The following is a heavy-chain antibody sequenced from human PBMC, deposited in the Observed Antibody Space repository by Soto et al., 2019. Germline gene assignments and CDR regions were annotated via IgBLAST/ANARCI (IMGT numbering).Heavy chain of an antibody. CDR3: AKVHGSGTYYNFPDY. V-gene: IGHV3-23*01. CDR1: GFTFGTYA. J-gene: IGHJ4*02. Sequence: PGGSLRLSCAASGFTFGTYAMSWVRQAPGKGLEWVSTISDSGASTYYAASVKGRFTISRDNSKNTLYLLMNSLSAEDTAPYYCAKVHGSGTYYNFPDYWGQGILVTVSS. D-gene: IGHD3-10*01. CDR2: ISDSGAST.